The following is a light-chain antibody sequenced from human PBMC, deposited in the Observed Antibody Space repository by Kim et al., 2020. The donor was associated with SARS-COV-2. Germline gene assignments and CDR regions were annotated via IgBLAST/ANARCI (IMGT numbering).Light chain of an antibody. V-gene: IGLV1-44*01. CDR3: AAWDDSRIDRV. Sequence: QSVLTQPPSASGAPGQRVTISCSGSSSNIGSNTVNWYQQFPGMAPKLLIYTNNQRPSGVPDRFSASKSGTSASLAISGLQSEDEADYYCAAWDDSRIDRVFGGGTQLTVL. CDR1: SSNIGSNT. J-gene: IGLJ3*02. CDR2: TNN.